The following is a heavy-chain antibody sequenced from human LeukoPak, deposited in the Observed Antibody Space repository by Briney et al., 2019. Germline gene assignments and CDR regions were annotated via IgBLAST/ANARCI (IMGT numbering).Heavy chain of an antibody. CDR1: GGTFSSYA. D-gene: IGHD2-15*01. CDR2: IIPIFGTP. Sequence: ASVKVSCKASGGTFSSYAISWVRQAPGQGLEWMGGIIPIFGTPNYAQKFQGRVTITADESTSTAYMELSSLRSEDTAVYYCATTSSYCSAGSCYSANDYWGQGTLVTVSS. J-gene: IGHJ4*02. CDR3: ATTSSYCSAGSCYSANDY. V-gene: IGHV1-69*13.